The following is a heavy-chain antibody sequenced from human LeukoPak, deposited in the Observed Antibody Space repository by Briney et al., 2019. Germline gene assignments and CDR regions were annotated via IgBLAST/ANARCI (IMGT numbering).Heavy chain of an antibody. Sequence: PSETLSLTCTVSGGSISYYWSWIRQPPGKGLEWIGYISNTGSTNYNPSLKSRVTISVDTSKNQLSLKLTSVTAADTAVYYCARDPGSGGGLDYWGQGTLVTVSS. J-gene: IGHJ4*02. CDR3: ARDPGSGGGLDY. CDR1: GGSISYY. V-gene: IGHV4-59*01. CDR2: ISNTGST.